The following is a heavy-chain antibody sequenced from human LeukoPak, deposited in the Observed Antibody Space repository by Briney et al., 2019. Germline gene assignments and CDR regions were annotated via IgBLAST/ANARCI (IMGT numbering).Heavy chain of an antibody. D-gene: IGHD1-26*01. Sequence: SGGSLRLSCAASGFTFDDYAMHWVRQAPGKGLEWVSGISWNSGSIGYADSVKGRFTISRDNAKNSLCLQMNSLRAEDTALYYCAKDITLYSGSYLGYAFDIWGQGTMVTVSS. J-gene: IGHJ3*02. CDR3: AKDITLYSGSYLGYAFDI. V-gene: IGHV3-9*01. CDR2: ISWNSGSI. CDR1: GFTFDDYA.